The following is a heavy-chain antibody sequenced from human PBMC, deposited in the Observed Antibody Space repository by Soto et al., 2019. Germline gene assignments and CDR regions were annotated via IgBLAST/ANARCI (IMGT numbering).Heavy chain of an antibody. CDR2: ISSSSSTI. Sequence: GGSLRPSCAASGFTFSSYSMNWVRQAPGKGLEWVSYISSSSSTIYYADSVKGRFTISRDNAKNSLYLQMNSLRAEDTAVYYCARDEYSSSSVYYYYYMDVWGKGTTVTVSS. V-gene: IGHV3-48*01. J-gene: IGHJ6*03. CDR1: GFTFSSYS. D-gene: IGHD6-6*01. CDR3: ARDEYSSSSVYYYYYMDV.